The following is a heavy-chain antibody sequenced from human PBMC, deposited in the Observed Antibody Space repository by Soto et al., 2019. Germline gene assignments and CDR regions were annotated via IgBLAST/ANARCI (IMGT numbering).Heavy chain of an antibody. CDR1: GGTFSSYA. V-gene: IGHV1-69*13. CDR2: IIPIFGTA. D-gene: IGHD2-2*01. Sequence: GASVKVSCKASGGTFSSYAISWVRQAPGQGLEWMGGIIPIFGTANYAQKFQGRVTITADESTSTAYMELSSLRSEDTAVYYCARGGPFIVVVPAATTGYYYYGMDVWGQGTTVTVSS. CDR3: ARGGPFIVVVPAATTGYYYYGMDV. J-gene: IGHJ6*02.